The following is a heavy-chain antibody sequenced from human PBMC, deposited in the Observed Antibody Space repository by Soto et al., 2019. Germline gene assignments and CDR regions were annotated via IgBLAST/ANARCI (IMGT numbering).Heavy chain of an antibody. CDR1: GYTFTGYY. J-gene: IGHJ6*02. CDR3: ARDRSWSKRGSRYYYGMDV. Sequence: GASVKVSCKASGYTFTGYYMHWVRQAPGEGLEWMGWINPNSGGTNYAQKFQGWVTMTRDTSISTAYMELSRLRSDDTAVYYCARDRSWSKRGSRYYYGMDVWGQGTTVTVSS. V-gene: IGHV1-2*04. D-gene: IGHD6-13*01. CDR2: INPNSGGT.